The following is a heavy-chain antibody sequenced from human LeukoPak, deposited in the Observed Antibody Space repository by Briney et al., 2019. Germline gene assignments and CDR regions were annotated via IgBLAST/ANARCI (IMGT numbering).Heavy chain of an antibody. Sequence: PSETLSLTCAVYGGSFSGYYWSWIRQPPRKGLEWIGEINHSGSTNYNPSLKSRVTISVDTSKNQFSLKLSSVTAADTAVYYCARGDGPMVRGVNEFDYWGQGTLVTVSS. CDR3: ARGDGPMVRGVNEFDY. CDR1: GGSFSGYY. CDR2: INHSGST. J-gene: IGHJ4*02. D-gene: IGHD3-10*01. V-gene: IGHV4-34*01.